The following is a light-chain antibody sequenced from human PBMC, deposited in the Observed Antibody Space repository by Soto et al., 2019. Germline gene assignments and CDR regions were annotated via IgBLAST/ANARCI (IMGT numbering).Light chain of an antibody. V-gene: IGLV3-21*02. Sequence: SYELTQPPSVSVAPGQTARITCGGNNIGCKSVHWYQQKPGQAPLLVVYDDPDRPSGIPERFSGSNSQNTATLTISRVEAGDEADYYCQVWDSGSDQAVFGGGTKVTVL. CDR1: NIGCKS. J-gene: IGLJ3*02. CDR2: DDP. CDR3: QVWDSGSDQAV.